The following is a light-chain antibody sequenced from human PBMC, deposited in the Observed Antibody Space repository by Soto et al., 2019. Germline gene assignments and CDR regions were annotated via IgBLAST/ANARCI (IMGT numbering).Light chain of an antibody. CDR1: QSVSSSY. CDR3: QQYGSSPWT. J-gene: IGKJ1*01. CDR2: GAS. V-gene: IGKV3-20*01. Sequence: EIVLTQSPGTLSLSPGERATLSCRASQSVSSSYLAWYQQKPGQAPRPLIYGASSRAIGIPDRFSGSGCGTDFTLTISRLEPEDFAVYYCQQYGSSPWTFGQGTKVEIE.